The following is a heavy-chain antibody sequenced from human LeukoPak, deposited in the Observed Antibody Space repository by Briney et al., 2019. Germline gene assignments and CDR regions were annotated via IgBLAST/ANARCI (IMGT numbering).Heavy chain of an antibody. J-gene: IGHJ5*02. CDR1: GYSISRGYY. CDR2: IYHSGST. V-gene: IGHV4-38-2*01. D-gene: IGHD2-2*01. Sequence: PSETLSLTCAVSGYSISRGYYWGWIRQPPGKGLEWIGSIYHSGSTYYNPSLKSRVTISVDTSKNQFSLKLSSVTAADTAVYYCARVVVVPAAMSYNWFDPWGQGTLVTVSS. CDR3: ARVVVVPAAMSYNWFDP.